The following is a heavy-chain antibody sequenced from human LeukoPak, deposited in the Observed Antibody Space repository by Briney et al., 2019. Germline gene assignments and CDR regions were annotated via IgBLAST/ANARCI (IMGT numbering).Heavy chain of an antibody. D-gene: IGHD2-2*01. J-gene: IGHJ4*02. CDR2: IYTSGST. CDR3: AREGEYCSSTSCYGY. Sequence: KPSETLSLTCTVSGGSISSYYWSWIRQPAGKGLEWIGRIYTSGSTNYNPSLKSRVTMSVDTSKNQFSLKLSSVTAADTAVYYCAREGEYCSSTSCYGYWGQGTLVTVSS. V-gene: IGHV4-4*07. CDR1: GGSISSYY.